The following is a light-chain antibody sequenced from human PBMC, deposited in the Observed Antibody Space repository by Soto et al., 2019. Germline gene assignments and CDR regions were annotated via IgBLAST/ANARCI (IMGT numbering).Light chain of an antibody. V-gene: IGKV3-20*01. Sequence: IVLTQSTGTVSLSPGESATLSCRASQTGSSSYLAWYQQQPGQAPRLLIYGASTRATGIPDRFSGSGSETDFTLTISRLEPEDSAVFFCQQYGYSQWTFGQWTFGQGTKVEIK. CDR1: QTGSSSY. CDR3: QQYGYSQWTFGQWT. CDR2: GAS. J-gene: IGKJ1*01.